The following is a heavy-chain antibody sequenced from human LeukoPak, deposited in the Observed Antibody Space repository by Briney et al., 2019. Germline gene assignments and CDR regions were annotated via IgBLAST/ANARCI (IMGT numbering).Heavy chain of an antibody. V-gene: IGHV4-34*01. Sequence: PSETLSLTCAVYGGSFSGYYWSWIRQPPGKGLEWIGEINHSGSTNYNPSLKSRVTISVDTSKNQFSLKLSSVTAADTAVYYCARQGGDYVVDAFDIWGQGTMVTVSS. CDR3: ARQGGDYVVDAFDI. D-gene: IGHD4-17*01. J-gene: IGHJ3*02. CDR1: GGSFSGYY. CDR2: INHSGST.